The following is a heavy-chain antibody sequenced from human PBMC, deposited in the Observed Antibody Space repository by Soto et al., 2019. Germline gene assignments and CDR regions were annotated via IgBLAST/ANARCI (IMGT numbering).Heavy chain of an antibody. V-gene: IGHV4-39*01. Sequence: SETLSLTCTVSGGSISSSSYYWGWIRQPPGKGLEWIGSIYYSGSTYYNPSLKSRVTISVDTSKNQFSLKLSSVTAADTAVYYCARLSPAMGSGYYSGGFRLINFDYWGQGTLVTVSS. D-gene: IGHD3-22*01. CDR3: ARLSPAMGSGYYSGGFRLINFDY. CDR2: IYYSGST. J-gene: IGHJ4*02. CDR1: GGSISSSSYY.